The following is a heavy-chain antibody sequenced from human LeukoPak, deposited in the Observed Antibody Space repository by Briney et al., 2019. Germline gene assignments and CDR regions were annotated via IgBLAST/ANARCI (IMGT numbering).Heavy chain of an antibody. CDR3: ARGLTRAITIFGVVIPNWFDP. CDR1: GFTFSIYG. CDR2: ISGSSSSI. J-gene: IGHJ5*02. V-gene: IGHV3-48*01. Sequence: GGSLRLSCAASGFTFSIYGMNRVRQAPGKWLEWVSYISGSSSSIYYADSVKGRFTISRDNANNSLFLQMNSLRAEDTAVYYCARGLTRAITIFGVVIPNWFDPWGQGTLVTVSS. D-gene: IGHD3-3*01.